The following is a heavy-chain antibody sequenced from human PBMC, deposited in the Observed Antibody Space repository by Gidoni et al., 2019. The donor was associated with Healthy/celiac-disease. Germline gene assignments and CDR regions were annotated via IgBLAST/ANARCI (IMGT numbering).Heavy chain of an antibody. CDR3: ARDSRWYDYVSLGFDP. CDR1: GYSISSGYY. J-gene: IGHJ5*02. V-gene: IGHV4-38-2*02. Sequence: QVQLQESGPGLVKPSETLSLTCAVSGYSISSGYYWGWIRQPPGKGLEWIGSIYHSGSTYYNPSLKSRVTISVDTSKTQFSLKLSSVTAADTAVYYCARDSRWYDYVSLGFDPWGQGTLVTVSS. D-gene: IGHD3-16*01. CDR2: IYHSGST.